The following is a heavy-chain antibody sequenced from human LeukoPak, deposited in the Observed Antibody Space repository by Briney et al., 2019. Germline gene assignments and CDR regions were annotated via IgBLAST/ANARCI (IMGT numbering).Heavy chain of an antibody. CDR1: GYTFTSYY. CDR3: ARAGGDGIWSSSSGYYYGMDV. D-gene: IGHD6-6*01. CDR2: INTSGGST. Sequence: ASVKVSCKASGYTFTSYYMHWVRQAPGQGLEWMGIINTSGGSTSYAQKFQGRVTMTRDTSTSTVYMELSSLRSEDTAVYYCARAGGDGIWSSSSGYYYGMDVWGQGTTVTVSS. V-gene: IGHV1-46*01. J-gene: IGHJ6*02.